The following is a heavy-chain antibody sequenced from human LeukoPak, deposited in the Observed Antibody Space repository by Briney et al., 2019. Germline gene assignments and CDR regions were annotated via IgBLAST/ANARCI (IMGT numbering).Heavy chain of an antibody. CDR3: AKGVGVAVAGIFDY. CDR1: GFTFSSYE. J-gene: IGHJ4*02. D-gene: IGHD6-19*01. Sequence: GGSLRLSCAASGFTFSSYEMNWVRQAPGKGLEWVAFIRYDGSNKYYADSVKGRFTISRDNSKNTLYLQMNSLRAEDTAVYYCAKGVGVAVAGIFDYWGQGTLVTVSS. V-gene: IGHV3-30*02. CDR2: IRYDGSNK.